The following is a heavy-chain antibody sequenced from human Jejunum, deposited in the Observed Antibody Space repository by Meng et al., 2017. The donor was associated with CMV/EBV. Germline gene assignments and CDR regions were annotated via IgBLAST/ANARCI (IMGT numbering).Heavy chain of an antibody. J-gene: IGHJ4*02. Sequence: EVHLVESGGALVQPGGSLRLSCAASGFTFSNYWMHWVRQAPGKGVVWVARINPDGSNTAYADSVKGRFTISRDNAKNTLYLQMDSLRAEDTALYYCTRDGPGGYLDYWGQGTLGTVSS. CDR2: INPDGSNT. CDR3: TRDGPGGYLDY. CDR1: GFTFSNYW. D-gene: IGHD3-22*01. V-gene: IGHV3-74*03.